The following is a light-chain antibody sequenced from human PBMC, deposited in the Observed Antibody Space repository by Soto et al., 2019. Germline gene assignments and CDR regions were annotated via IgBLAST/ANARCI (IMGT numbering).Light chain of an antibody. J-gene: IGKJ1*01. V-gene: IGKV3D-15*01. CDR3: QQYNNWPRT. CDR2: DAS. Sequence: EIVMTQSPAILSVSPGKRATLSCRASQTVNNGYLAWYQHKPGQAPRLLIFDASTRATGIPDRFSGSGSGTEFTLTISSLQSEDFAVYYCQQYNNWPRTFGQGTKVDIK. CDR1: QTVNNGY.